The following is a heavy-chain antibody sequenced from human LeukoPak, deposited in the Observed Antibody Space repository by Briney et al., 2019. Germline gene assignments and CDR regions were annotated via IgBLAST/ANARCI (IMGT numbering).Heavy chain of an antibody. CDR3: AKDRDSSGWYEDYYYYGMDV. Sequence: GRSLRLSCAASGFTFSSYGMHWVRQAPGKGLEWVAVISYDGSNKYYADSVKGRFTISRDSSKNTLYLQMNSLRAEDTAVYYCAKDRDSSGWYEDYYYYGMDVWGKGTTVTVSS. J-gene: IGHJ6*04. V-gene: IGHV3-30*18. D-gene: IGHD6-19*01. CDR2: ISYDGSNK. CDR1: GFTFSSYG.